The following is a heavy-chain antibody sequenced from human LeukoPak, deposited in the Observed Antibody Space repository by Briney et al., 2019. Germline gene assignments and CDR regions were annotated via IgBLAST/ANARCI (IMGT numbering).Heavy chain of an antibody. V-gene: IGHV4-34*01. CDR1: GGSFSGYY. CDR2: INHSGST. CDR3: ARGRMYSSSWYGYYYYMDV. Sequence: SETLSLTCAVYGGSFSGYYWSWIRQPPGKGLEWIGEINHSGSTNYNPSLKSRVTISVDTSKNQFSLKLSSVTAADTAVYYCARGRMYSSSWYGYYYYMDVWGKGITVTVSS. D-gene: IGHD6-13*01. J-gene: IGHJ6*03.